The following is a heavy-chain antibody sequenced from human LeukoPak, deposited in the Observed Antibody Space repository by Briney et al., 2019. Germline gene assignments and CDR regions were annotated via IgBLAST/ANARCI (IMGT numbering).Heavy chain of an antibody. CDR3: AREGFGGNSDS. CDR2: ISTYNGNT. CDR1: GYSFTTYA. V-gene: IGHV1-18*01. Sequence: GASVKVSCKTSGYSFTTYAISWVRQAPGQGLEWMGWISTYNGNTEPAQSVQGRLIMTTDTSTRTVYMDLRSLGSDDTAVYYCAREGFGGNSDSWGQGTLVTVSS. D-gene: IGHD4-23*01. J-gene: IGHJ4*02.